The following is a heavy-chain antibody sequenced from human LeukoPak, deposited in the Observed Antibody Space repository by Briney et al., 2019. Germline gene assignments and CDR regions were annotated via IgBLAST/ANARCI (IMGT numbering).Heavy chain of an antibody. CDR3: ARDVTMIVVAHAPMAFDI. D-gene: IGHD3-22*01. J-gene: IGHJ3*02. V-gene: IGHV3-11*04. CDR1: GFTFSDYY. Sequence: GGSLRLSCAASGFTFSDYYMSWLRQAPGKGLEWVSYISSSGSTIYYADSVKGRFTISRDNAKNSLYLQMNSLRAEDTAVYYCARDVTMIVVAHAPMAFDIWGQGTMVTVSS. CDR2: ISSSGSTI.